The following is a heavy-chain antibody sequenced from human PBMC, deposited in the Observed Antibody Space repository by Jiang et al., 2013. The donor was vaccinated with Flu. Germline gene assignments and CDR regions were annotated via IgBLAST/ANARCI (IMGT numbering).Heavy chain of an antibody. CDR3: ARSTEYYDTSGYYYYFDY. J-gene: IGHJ4*02. V-gene: IGHV4-39*01. CDR1: GGSIDRRPYY. Sequence: LLKPSETLSLTCKVSGGSIDRRPYYWAWIRQPPGKGLEWIGSIYQSGRTFYDPSLNSRLTMSVDTSRNQFSLKLNSVTAADTAVYYCARSTEYYDTSGYYYYFDYWGQGTLVTVSS. D-gene: IGHD3-22*01. CDR2: IYQSGRT.